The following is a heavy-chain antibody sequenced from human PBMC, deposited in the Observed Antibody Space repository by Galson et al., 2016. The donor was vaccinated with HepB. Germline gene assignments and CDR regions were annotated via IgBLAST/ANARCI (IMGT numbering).Heavy chain of an antibody. Sequence: SETLSLTCTVSGDSISSNSYYWGWIRQSPGKGLEWIGSIYHRGNTFCNPSLKGRVTIAVDKSRNQFSLMLASVTAADTAVYYCARGHCSSGVCFVNRFDPWGQGTLVTVSS. D-gene: IGHD2-8*01. J-gene: IGHJ5*02. V-gene: IGHV4-39*07. CDR1: GDSISSNSYY. CDR2: IYHRGNT. CDR3: ARGHCSSGVCFVNRFDP.